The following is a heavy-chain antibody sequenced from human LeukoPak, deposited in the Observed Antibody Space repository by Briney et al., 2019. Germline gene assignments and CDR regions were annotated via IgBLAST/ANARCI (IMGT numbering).Heavy chain of an antibody. CDR1: GGTFSSYA. J-gene: IGHJ5*02. Sequence: GASVKVSCKASGGTFSSYAISWVRQAPGQGLEWMGGIIPIFGTANYAQKFQGRVTITTDESTSTAYMELSSLRSEDTAVYYCARFGNPVVAAAGIGVDWFDPWGQGTLVTVSS. V-gene: IGHV1-69*05. CDR3: ARFGNPVVAAAGIGVDWFDP. D-gene: IGHD6-13*01. CDR2: IIPIFGTA.